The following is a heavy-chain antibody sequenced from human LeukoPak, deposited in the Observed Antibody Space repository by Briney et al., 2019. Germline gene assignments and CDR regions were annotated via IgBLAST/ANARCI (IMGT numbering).Heavy chain of an antibody. J-gene: IGHJ4*02. Sequence: GGSLRLSCAASGFTFSSYEMTWVRQAPGKGLEWVSSISSSSSSIYYADSVKGRFTISRDNAKNSLHLQMNSLRAEDTAVYYCARDAYYGSGFDYWGQGTLITVSS. CDR1: GFTFSSYE. D-gene: IGHD3-10*01. CDR3: ARDAYYGSGFDY. V-gene: IGHV3-21*01. CDR2: ISSSSSSI.